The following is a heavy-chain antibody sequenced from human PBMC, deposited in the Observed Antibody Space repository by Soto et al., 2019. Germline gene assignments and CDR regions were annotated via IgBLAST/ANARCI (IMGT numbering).Heavy chain of an antibody. Sequence: QVQLQESGPGLVKPSQTLSLTCTVSGGSISSGGYYWSWIRQHPGKGLEWIGYIYYSGSTYYNPSPKSRVTISVDTSKNQFSLKLSSVTAADTAVYYCASYSGWYYYDSSGYLLYFQHWGQGTLVTVSS. CDR2: IYYSGST. V-gene: IGHV4-31*03. J-gene: IGHJ1*01. D-gene: IGHD3-22*01. CDR1: GGSISSGGYY. CDR3: ASYSGWYYYDSSGYLLYFQH.